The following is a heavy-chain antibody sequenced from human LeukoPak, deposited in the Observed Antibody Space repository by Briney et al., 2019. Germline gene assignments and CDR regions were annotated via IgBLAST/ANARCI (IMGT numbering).Heavy chain of an antibody. CDR1: TLTVRIHY. CDR2: IYSGGST. Sequence: PARSLRLSYEASTLTVRIHYLRSLTHDPGKELPSVSVIYSGGSTYYADSVTVRFATSRHNSQHPLYLQMNSPRAEDTAVYYCSSEDYYYGMDVWGHGTTVTVSS. J-gene: IGHJ6*02. V-gene: IGHV3-53*04. CDR3: SSEDYYYGMDV.